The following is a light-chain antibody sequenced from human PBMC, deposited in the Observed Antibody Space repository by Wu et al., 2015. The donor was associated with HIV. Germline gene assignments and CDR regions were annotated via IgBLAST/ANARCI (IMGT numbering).Light chain of an antibody. CDR3: QQYGSSPA. J-gene: IGKJ1*01. Sequence: EIVLTQSPATLSLSPGERATLSCRASQSVGSYLAWYQKKPGQAPRLLIYGASTRATGIPARFSGSGSGTEFTLTISRLEPEDFAVYYCQQYGSSPAFGQGTKVEIK. CDR1: QSVGSY. V-gene: IGKV3-20*01. CDR2: GAS.